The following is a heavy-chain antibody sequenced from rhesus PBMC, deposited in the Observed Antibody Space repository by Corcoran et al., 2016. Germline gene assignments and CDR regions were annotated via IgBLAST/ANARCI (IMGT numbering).Heavy chain of an antibody. CDR3: ARNPGSWSSG. V-gene: IGHV4-160*01. CDR1: CGSISRSS. CDR2: IYGRGGST. J-gene: IGHJ3*01. Sequence: QVQLQESGPGLLTPSETLSLTCAFSCGSISRSSCRWIRQSPGKGLEWMGSIYGRGGSTDYNPSLKSRVTISTDTSKNQFSLKLSSVTAADTAVYYCARNPGSWSSGWGQGLRVTVSS. D-gene: IGHD6-13*01.